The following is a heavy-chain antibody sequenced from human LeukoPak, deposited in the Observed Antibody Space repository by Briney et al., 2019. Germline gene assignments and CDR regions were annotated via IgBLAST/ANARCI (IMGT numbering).Heavy chain of an antibody. CDR2: ISYDGSNK. V-gene: IGHV3-30*18. Sequence: GRSLRLSCAASGFTFSSYGMHWVRQAPGKGLEGGAVISYDGSNKYYADSVKGRFTISRDNSKNTLYLQMNSLRAEDTAVYYCAKADYDSSGYCDYWGQGTLVTVSS. CDR1: GFTFSSYG. CDR3: AKADYDSSGYCDY. D-gene: IGHD3-22*01. J-gene: IGHJ4*02.